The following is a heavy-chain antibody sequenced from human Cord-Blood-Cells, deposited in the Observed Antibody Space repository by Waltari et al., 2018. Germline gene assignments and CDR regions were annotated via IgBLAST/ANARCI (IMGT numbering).Heavy chain of an antibody. CDR3: ARGGACSSTSCYNWFDP. J-gene: IGHJ5*02. V-gene: IGHV4-34*01. D-gene: IGHD2-2*01. CDR2: INHSGST. CDR1: GGSFSGYY. Sequence: QVQLQQWGAGLLKPSETLSLTCAVYGGSFSGYYWSWIRQPPGKGLEWIGEINHSGSTNYNPSLKSRVTISVDTSKNQFSLKLSSVTAADTAVYYCARGGACSSTSCYNWFDPWGQRTLVTVSS.